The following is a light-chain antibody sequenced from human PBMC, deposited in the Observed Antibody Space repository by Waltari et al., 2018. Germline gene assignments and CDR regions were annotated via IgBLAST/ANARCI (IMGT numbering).Light chain of an antibody. V-gene: IGLV2-14*01. CDR3: SSYTTSSAPGV. J-gene: IGLJ1*01. CDR2: EVS. CDR1: DSDVGAYDF. Sequence: QSALTQPASVSGSPGQSITISCSGTDSDVGAYDFVSWYQQHPGKAPHRTIYEVSNRPSGISNRFSAAKSGNTASLTISGLQAEDEADYYCSSYTTSSAPGVFGTGTRVTVL.